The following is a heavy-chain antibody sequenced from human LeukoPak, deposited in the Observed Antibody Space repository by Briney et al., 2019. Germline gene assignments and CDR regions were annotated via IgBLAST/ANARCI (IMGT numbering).Heavy chain of an antibody. CDR3: AKGQGDCSSTSCRG. J-gene: IGHJ4*02. Sequence: GGSLRLSCAASGFSFSAYAMNWVRQAPGKGLEWVSAISGSGGTTYYADSVKGRFTISRDNSKNTLYLQMNSLRAEDTAVYYCAKGQGDCSSTSCRGWGQGTLVTVSS. CDR2: ISGSGGTT. D-gene: IGHD2-2*01. CDR1: GFSFSAYA. V-gene: IGHV3-23*01.